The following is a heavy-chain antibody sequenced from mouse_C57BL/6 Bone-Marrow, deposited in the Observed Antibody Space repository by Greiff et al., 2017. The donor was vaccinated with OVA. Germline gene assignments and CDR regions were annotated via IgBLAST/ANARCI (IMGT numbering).Heavy chain of an antibody. CDR1: GYTFTSYG. CDR2: IYPRSGNT. CDR3: ASSGTTVVASYFDY. V-gene: IGHV1-81*01. J-gene: IGHJ2*01. D-gene: IGHD1-1*01. Sequence: SGAELARPGASVKLSCKASGYTFTSYGISWVKQRTGQGLEWIGEIYPRSGNTYYNEKFKGKATLTADKSSSTAYMELRSLTCRDSAVYFCASSGTTVVASYFDYWGQGTTLTVSA.